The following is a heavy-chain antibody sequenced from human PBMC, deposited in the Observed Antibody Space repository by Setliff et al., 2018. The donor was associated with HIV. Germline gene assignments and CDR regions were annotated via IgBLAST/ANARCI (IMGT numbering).Heavy chain of an antibody. D-gene: IGHD2-2*01. CDR2: IHYGGTT. CDR3: ARTRDCSSSGCFYHAFDM. V-gene: IGHV4-39*01. J-gene: IGHJ3*02. CDR1: GGSISTHPFY. Sequence: SETLSLTCTVSGGSISTHPFYWGWIRQPPGKGLEWIGSIHYGGTTYSNPSLRSRVAFSVDTSKNQFSLQLSSVTAADMAVYYCARTRDCSSSGCFYHAFDMWGQGTMVTVSS.